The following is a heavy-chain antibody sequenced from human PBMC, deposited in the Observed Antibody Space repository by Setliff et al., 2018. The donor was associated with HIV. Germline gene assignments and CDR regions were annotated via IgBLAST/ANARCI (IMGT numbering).Heavy chain of an antibody. CDR2: ISWNSGSI. CDR3: VKDGRAAGGYDAFHV. V-gene: IGHV3-9*01. Sequence: AGGSLRLSCAASGFIFDDYAMHWVRQAPGKGLEWVSGISWNSGSIAYADSVKGRFTISRDNAKKPLYLQMNSLRGEDTAFYYCVKDGRAAGGYDAFHVWGQGTMVTVSS. CDR1: GFIFDDYA. D-gene: IGHD6-13*01. J-gene: IGHJ3*01.